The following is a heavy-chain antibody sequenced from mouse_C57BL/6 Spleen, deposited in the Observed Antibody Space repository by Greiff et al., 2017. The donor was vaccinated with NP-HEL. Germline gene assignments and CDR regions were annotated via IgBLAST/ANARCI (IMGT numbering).Heavy chain of an antibody. CDR2: INPNNGGT. J-gene: IGHJ1*03. D-gene: IGHD1-1*01. CDR3: SRHYGSRYWYFDV. Sequence: VQLQQSGPELVKPGASVKIPCKASGYTFTDYNMDWVKQSHGKSLEWIGDINPNNGGTIYNQKFKGKATLTVDKSSSTAYMELRSLTSEDTAVYYCSRHYGSRYWYFDVWGTGTTVTVSS. CDR1: GYTFTDYN. V-gene: IGHV1-18*01.